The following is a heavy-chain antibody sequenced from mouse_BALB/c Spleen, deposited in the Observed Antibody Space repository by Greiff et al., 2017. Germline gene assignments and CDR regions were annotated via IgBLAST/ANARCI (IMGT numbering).Heavy chain of an antibody. CDR1: GYTFTSYW. CDR2: IYPGDGDT. CDR3: ARSLYDGYLYYAMDY. Sequence: QVQLQQSGAELARPGASVKLSCKASGYTFTSYWMQWVKQRPGQGLEWIGAIYPGDGDTRYTQKFKGKATLTADKSSSTAYMQLSSLASEDSAVYYCARSLYDGYLYYAMDYGGQGTSVTVSS. D-gene: IGHD2-3*01. V-gene: IGHV1-87*01. J-gene: IGHJ4*01.